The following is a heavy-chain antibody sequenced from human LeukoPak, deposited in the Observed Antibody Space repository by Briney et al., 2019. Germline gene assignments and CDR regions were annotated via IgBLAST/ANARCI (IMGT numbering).Heavy chain of an antibody. CDR2: ISGSGDNT. Sequence: GGSLRLSCAVSGFTFSSYAMTWVRQAPGKGLEWVSAISGSGDNTYSADSVKGRFTISRDNSKNTLYLQMNSLRAEDTAVYYCAKTLRTSSWYRSHDYWGQGTLVTVSS. D-gene: IGHD6-13*01. CDR3: AKTLRTSSWYRSHDY. J-gene: IGHJ4*02. CDR1: GFTFSSYA. V-gene: IGHV3-23*01.